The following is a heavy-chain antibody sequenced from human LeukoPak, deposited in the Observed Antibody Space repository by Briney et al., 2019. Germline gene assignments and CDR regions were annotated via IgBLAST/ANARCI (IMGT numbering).Heavy chain of an antibody. Sequence: ASVKVSCKASGYTFTGCYMHWVRQAPGQGLEWMGWINPNSGGTNYAQKFQGRVTMTRDTSISTAYMELSRLRSDDTAVYYCARDRGTMVRGVIINYWGQGTLVTVSS. CDR3: ARDRGTMVRGVIINY. V-gene: IGHV1-2*02. CDR2: INPNSGGT. J-gene: IGHJ4*02. CDR1: GYTFTGCY. D-gene: IGHD3-10*01.